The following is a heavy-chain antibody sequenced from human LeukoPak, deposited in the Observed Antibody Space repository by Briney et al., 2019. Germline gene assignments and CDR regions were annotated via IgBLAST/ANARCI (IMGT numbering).Heavy chain of an antibody. J-gene: IGHJ6*03. Sequence: KRSETLSLTCTVSGHSISSYYWSWIRHPPGKGLGWIGHIYYSGYTNYNPSLKSRVTISVDTSKNQFSLKLSSVTAADTAVYYCALTTMVRGTYYMDGWGKGTTVTISS. V-gene: IGHV4-59*01. D-gene: IGHD3-10*01. CDR2: IYYSGYT. CDR3: ALTTMVRGTYYMDG. CDR1: GHSISSYY.